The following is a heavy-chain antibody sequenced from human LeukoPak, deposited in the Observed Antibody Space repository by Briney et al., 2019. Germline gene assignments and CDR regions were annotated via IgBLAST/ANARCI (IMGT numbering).Heavy chain of an antibody. D-gene: IGHD2-2*01. J-gene: IGHJ5*02. CDR2: IYTSGST. Sequence: PSETLSLTCTVSGGSISSYYWSWIPQPAGKGLEWIGRIYTSGSTNYNPSLKSRVTMSVDTSKNQFSLKLSSVTAADTAVYYCASDLSEAVVVPAAIGFDPWGQGTLVTVSS. CDR3: ASDLSEAVVVPAAIGFDP. V-gene: IGHV4-4*07. CDR1: GGSISSYY.